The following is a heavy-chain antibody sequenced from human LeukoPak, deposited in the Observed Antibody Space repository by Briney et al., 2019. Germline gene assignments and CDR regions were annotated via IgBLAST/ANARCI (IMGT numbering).Heavy chain of an antibody. CDR3: ARGPHYYDSSGYYPIDY. V-gene: IGHV4-59*01. CDR2: IYYSGST. CDR1: GGSISSYY. J-gene: IGHJ4*02. D-gene: IGHD3-22*01. Sequence: SETLSLTCTVSGGSISSYYWSGIRQPPGKGLEWIGYIYYSGSTNYNPSLKSRVTISVDTSKNQFSLKLSSVTAADTAVYYCARGPHYYDSSGYYPIDYWGQGTLVTVSS.